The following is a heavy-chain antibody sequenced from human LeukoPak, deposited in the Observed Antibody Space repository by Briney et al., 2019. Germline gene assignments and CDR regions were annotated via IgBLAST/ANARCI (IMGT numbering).Heavy chain of an antibody. CDR1: GFTFSNAW. J-gene: IGHJ4*02. Sequence: GGSLRLSCAASGFTFSNAWMSWVRQAPGKGLEWVGRIKSKTDGGTTDYAAPVKGRFTISRDDSKNTLYLQMNSLKTEDTAVYYCTTAPYDGSGSYYNVPLDYWGQGTLVTVSS. CDR3: TTAPYDGSGSYYNVPLDY. CDR2: IKSKTDGGTT. V-gene: IGHV3-15*01. D-gene: IGHD3-10*01.